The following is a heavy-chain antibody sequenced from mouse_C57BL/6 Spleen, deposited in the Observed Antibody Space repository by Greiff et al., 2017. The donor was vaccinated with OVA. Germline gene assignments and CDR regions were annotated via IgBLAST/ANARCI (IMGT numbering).Heavy chain of an antibody. CDR1: GFSLTSYG. V-gene: IGHV2-2*01. CDR2: IWSGGST. Sequence: QVQLQQSGPGLVQPSQSLSITCTVSGFSLTSYGVHWVRQSPGKGLEWLGVIWSGGSTDYNAAFISRLSISKDNSKSQVFFKMNSLQADDTAIYYCARNGGDDGYYSYYFDYWGQGTTLTVSS. J-gene: IGHJ2*01. D-gene: IGHD2-3*01. CDR3: ARNGGDDGYYSYYFDY.